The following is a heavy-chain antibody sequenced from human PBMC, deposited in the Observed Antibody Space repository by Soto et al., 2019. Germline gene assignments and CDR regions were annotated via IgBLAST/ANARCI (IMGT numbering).Heavy chain of an antibody. Sequence: GGSRRLSCAASGFIFSNAWMSGGGQAPGKGLEWVGRIKSKTDGGTTDYAAPVKGRFTISRDDSKNTLYLQMNSLKTEDTAVYYCTTTRGLDYVWGSYPLDWGQGTLVTVSS. V-gene: IGHV3-15*01. CDR3: TTTRGLDYVWGSYPLD. J-gene: IGHJ4*02. CDR1: GFIFSNAW. D-gene: IGHD3-16*01. CDR2: IKSKTDGGTT.